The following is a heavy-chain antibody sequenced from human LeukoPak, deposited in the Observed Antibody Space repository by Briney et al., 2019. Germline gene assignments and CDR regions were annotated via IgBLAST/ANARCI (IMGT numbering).Heavy chain of an antibody. D-gene: IGHD4-17*01. CDR2: ISSTGTYT. CDR3: ARGPTVTTFNAFDI. V-gene: IGHV3-64*01. CDR1: GFTFSDYG. J-gene: IGHJ3*02. Sequence: QPGGSLTLSCVGSGFTFSDYGIYWVRQAPGKGLEHVSAISSTGTYTYYANSVRGRSTISRDNSKNTLYLQMGSLRAEDMAVYYCARGPTVTTFNAFDIWGHGTMVTVSS.